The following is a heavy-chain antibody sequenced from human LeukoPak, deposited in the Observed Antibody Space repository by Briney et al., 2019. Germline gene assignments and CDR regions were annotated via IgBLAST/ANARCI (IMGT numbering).Heavy chain of an antibody. J-gene: IGHJ3*02. Sequence: ASVKVSCKASGGTFSSYTISWVRQAPGQGLEWMGTIIPILGIANYAQKFQGRATITADKSTSTAYMELSSLRSEDTAVYYCARGLRPYDGGYSYGFDAFDIWGQGTMVTVSS. D-gene: IGHD5-18*01. CDR3: ARGLRPYDGGYSYGFDAFDI. CDR1: GGTFSSYT. CDR2: IIPILGIA. V-gene: IGHV1-69*02.